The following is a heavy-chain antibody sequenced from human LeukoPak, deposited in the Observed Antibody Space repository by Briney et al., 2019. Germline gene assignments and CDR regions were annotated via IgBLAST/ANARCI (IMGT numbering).Heavy chain of an antibody. D-gene: IGHD4-17*01. J-gene: IGHJ4*02. V-gene: IGHV3-21*01. CDR1: GVTFSSYS. CDR2: ISSSSSYI. CDR3: ARTVSGDYQFDY. Sequence: PGGSLRLSCAASGVTFSSYSMNWVRQAPGKGLEWVSSISSSSSYIYYADSVKGRFTISRDNAKNSLYLQMNSLRAEDTAVYYCARTVSGDYQFDYWGEGTLLTV.